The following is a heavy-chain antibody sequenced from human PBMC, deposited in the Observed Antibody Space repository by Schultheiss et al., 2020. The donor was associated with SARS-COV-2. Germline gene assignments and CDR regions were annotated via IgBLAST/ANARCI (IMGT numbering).Heavy chain of an antibody. D-gene: IGHD1-1*01. CDR3: ARDGIPPID. J-gene: IGHJ4*02. CDR1: GFTFSSYA. Sequence: GESLKISCAASGFTFSSYAMSWVRQAPGKGLEWVSAISGSGGSTYYADSVKGRFTISRDNSKNTLYLQMNSLRAEDTAVYYCARDGIPPIDWGQGTLVTVSS. V-gene: IGHV3-23*01. CDR2: ISGSGGST.